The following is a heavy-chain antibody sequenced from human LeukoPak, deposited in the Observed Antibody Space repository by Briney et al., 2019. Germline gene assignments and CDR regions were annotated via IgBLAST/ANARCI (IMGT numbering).Heavy chain of an antibody. D-gene: IGHD6-19*01. V-gene: IGHV3-23*01. CDR3: AREGGSSGWYDAFHI. J-gene: IGHJ3*02. Sequence: GGSLRLSCAASGFTFSSNGMSWVRQAPGEGLEWVSGISDSGGRTYYAASVKGRFTISRDNSKNILYLQINSLRAEDTAVHYCAREGGSSGWYDAFHIWGQGTMVTVSS. CDR1: GFTFSSNG. CDR2: ISDSGGRT.